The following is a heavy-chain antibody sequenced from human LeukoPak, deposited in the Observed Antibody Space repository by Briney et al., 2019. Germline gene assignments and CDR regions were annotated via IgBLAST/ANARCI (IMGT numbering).Heavy chain of an antibody. Sequence: GGSLRLSCAASGFTLSNAWMNWVRQAPGKGLEWMGGFDPEDGETIYAQKFQGRVTMTEDTSTDTAYMELSSLRAEDTALYYCACSSGWYAPHDAFDIWGQGTMVTVSS. CDR1: GFTLSNAW. CDR2: FDPEDGET. CDR3: ACSSGWYAPHDAFDI. J-gene: IGHJ3*02. V-gene: IGHV1-24*01. D-gene: IGHD6-19*01.